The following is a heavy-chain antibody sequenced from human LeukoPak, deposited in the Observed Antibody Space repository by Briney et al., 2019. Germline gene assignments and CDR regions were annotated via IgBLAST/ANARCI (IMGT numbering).Heavy chain of an antibody. D-gene: IGHD2-15*01. Sequence: SETPSLTCAVSGGSISSGGYSWRWIRQPPGKGLEWIGYIYHSGSTYYNPSLKSRVTISVDRSKNQFSLKLSSVTAADTAVYYCARQLLPGSGGMDVWGKGTTVTVSS. CDR3: ARQLLPGSGGMDV. CDR1: GGSISSGGYS. V-gene: IGHV4-30-2*01. CDR2: IYHSGST. J-gene: IGHJ6*04.